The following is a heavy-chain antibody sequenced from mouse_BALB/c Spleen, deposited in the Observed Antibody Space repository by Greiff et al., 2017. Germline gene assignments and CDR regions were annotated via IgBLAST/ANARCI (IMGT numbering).Heavy chain of an antibody. CDR2: IDPSDSYT. V-gene: IGHV1-69*02. CDR3: ARSDGKGDY. CDR1: GYTFTSYW. Sequence: QVQLQQPGAELVKPGASVKLSCKASGYTFTSYWMHWVKQRPGQGLEWIGEIDPSDSYTNYNQKFKGKATLTVDKSSSTAYMQLSSLTSEDSAVYYCARSDGKGDYWGQGTTLTVSS. J-gene: IGHJ2*01. D-gene: IGHD2-1*01.